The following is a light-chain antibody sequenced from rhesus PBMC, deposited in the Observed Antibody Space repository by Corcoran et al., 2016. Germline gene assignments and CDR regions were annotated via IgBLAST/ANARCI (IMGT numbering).Light chain of an antibody. CDR2: YAS. Sequence: DIQMTQSPSSLSASVGARVTITCRARQGISSYLAWYQQKPGKAPKPLIYYASNLESGVPSRVSGSGSGTEVTLTISSLQPEDFATYYCQQYNSAPFTFGPGTKLDIK. CDR1: QGISSY. J-gene: IGKJ3*01. V-gene: IGKV1-37*01. CDR3: QQYNSAPFT.